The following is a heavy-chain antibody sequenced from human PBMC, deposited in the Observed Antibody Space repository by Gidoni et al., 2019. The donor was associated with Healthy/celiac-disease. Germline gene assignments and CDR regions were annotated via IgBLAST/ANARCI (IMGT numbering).Heavy chain of an antibody. J-gene: IGHJ6*02. D-gene: IGHD2-21*01. V-gene: IGHV3-9*01. CDR2: ISWNSGSI. CDR1: GFTFDDYA. CDR3: AKDRGDGDQYYYYYGMDV. Sequence: EVQLVESGGGLVQPGRSLRLYCAASGFTFDDYAMHWVRQAPGKGLEWVSGISWNSGSIGYADSVKGRFTISRDNAKNSLYLQMNSLRAEDTALYYCAKDRGDGDQYYYYYGMDVWGQGTTVTVSS.